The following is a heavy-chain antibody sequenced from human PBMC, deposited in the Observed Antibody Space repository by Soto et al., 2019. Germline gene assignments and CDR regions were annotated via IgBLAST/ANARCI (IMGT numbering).Heavy chain of an antibody. J-gene: IGHJ4*02. CDR3: ARGLPYYDILTGSTLFFDY. CDR2: ISAYNGNT. CDR1: GYTFTSYG. D-gene: IGHD3-9*01. V-gene: IGHV1-18*01. Sequence: GASVKVSCKASGYTFTSYGISWVRQAPGQGLEWMGWISAYNGNTNYAQKLQGRVTMTTDTSTSTAYMELRSLRSDDTAVYYCARGLPYYDILTGSTLFFDYWGQGTLVTVSS.